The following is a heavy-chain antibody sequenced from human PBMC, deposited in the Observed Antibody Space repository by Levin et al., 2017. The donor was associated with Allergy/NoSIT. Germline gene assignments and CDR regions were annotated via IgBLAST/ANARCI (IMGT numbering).Heavy chain of an antibody. CDR1: GYTFTSYG. V-gene: IGHV1-18*01. Sequence: ASVKVSCKASGYTFTSYGISWVRQAPGQGLEWMGWISAYNGNTNYAQKLQGRVTMTTDTSTSTAYMELRSLRSDDTAVYYCARVAAVTIVAGAFDSWGQGTMVTVSS. CDR2: ISAYNGNT. D-gene: IGHD4-11*01. CDR3: ARVAAVTIVAGAFDS. J-gene: IGHJ3*02.